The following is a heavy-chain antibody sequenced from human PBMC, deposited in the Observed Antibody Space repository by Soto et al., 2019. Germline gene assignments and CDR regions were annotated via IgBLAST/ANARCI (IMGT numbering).Heavy chain of an antibody. D-gene: IGHD4-4*01. V-gene: IGHV3-48*01. CDR3: ARERRWVTRHGAFDI. CDR2: ITNNSSTI. CDR1: GFTFSSYA. J-gene: IGHJ3*02. Sequence: GGSLRLSCAASGFTFSSYAMHWVRQAPGKGLEWVSYITNNSSTIYYADSVKGRFTNSRDNAKNSLYLQMNSLRAEDTAVYYCARERRWVTRHGAFDIWGQGTMVTV.